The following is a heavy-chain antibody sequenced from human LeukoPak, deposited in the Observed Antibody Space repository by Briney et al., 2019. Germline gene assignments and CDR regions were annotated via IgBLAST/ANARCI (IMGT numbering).Heavy chain of an antibody. V-gene: IGHV3-23*01. D-gene: IGHD6-6*01. Sequence: GGSLRLSCAASGITFNTYAVSWVRQAPGKGLEWVSAISGSGTSTYYADFAKGRFTISRDNSKNTLYLQINSLRAEDTAVYYCAKDSSQHDYWGQGTLVTVSS. CDR1: GITFNTYA. CDR2: ISGSGTST. J-gene: IGHJ4*02. CDR3: AKDSSQHDY.